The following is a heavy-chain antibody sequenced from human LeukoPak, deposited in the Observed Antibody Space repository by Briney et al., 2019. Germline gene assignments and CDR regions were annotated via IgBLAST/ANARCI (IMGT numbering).Heavy chain of an antibody. D-gene: IGHD2-2*01. V-gene: IGHV1-69*13. J-gene: IGHJ5*02. CDR2: IIPIFGTA. CDR1: GGTFSSYA. CDR3: ARESVVPAAESYNWFDP. Sequence: ASVKVSCKASGGTFSSYAISWVRQAPGQGLEWMGGIIPIFGTANYAQKFQGRVTITADESMSTAYMELSSLRSEDTAVYYCARESVVPAAESYNWFDPWGQGTLVTVSS.